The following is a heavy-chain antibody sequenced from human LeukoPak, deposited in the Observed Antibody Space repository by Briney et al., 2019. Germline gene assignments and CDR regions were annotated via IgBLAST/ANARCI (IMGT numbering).Heavy chain of an antibody. CDR3: ARAAAGTSDWFDP. Sequence: GASVKVSCKASGYTFTGYYMHWVRQDPRQGLEWMGWINPNSGGTNYAQKFQGRVTMTRDTSISTAYMELSRLRSDDAAVYYCARAAAGTSDWFDPWGQGTPVTVSS. CDR2: INPNSGGT. V-gene: IGHV1-2*02. D-gene: IGHD6-13*01. J-gene: IGHJ5*02. CDR1: GYTFTGYY.